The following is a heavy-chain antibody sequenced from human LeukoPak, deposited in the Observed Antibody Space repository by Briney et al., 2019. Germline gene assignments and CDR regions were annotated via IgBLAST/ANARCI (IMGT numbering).Heavy chain of an antibody. D-gene: IGHD2-15*01. CDR1: GFTFSSYA. J-gene: IGHJ6*02. CDR3: VYCSGGSCYSSAMDV. CDR2: ISGSGGSP. Sequence: PGGSLRLSCAASGFTFSSYAMNWVRQAPGKGPEWVSAISGSGGSPHYADSVKGRFTTSRDNSKNTLYLEMNSLRVEDTALYYCVYCSGGSCYSSAMDVWGQGTTVTVSS. V-gene: IGHV3-23*01.